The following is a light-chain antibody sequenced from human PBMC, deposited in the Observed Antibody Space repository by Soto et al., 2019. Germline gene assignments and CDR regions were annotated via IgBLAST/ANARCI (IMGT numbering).Light chain of an antibody. Sequence: QSVLTQPPSASGSPGQSVTISCTGTSSDVGGYNYVSWYQRHPGKAPKLMIYEVSKRPSGVPDRFSGSKSGNTASLTVSGLQAEDEADYYCSSYAGSNNLNVFGTGTKVTVL. CDR2: EVS. J-gene: IGLJ1*01. CDR3: SSYAGSNNLNV. V-gene: IGLV2-8*01. CDR1: SSDVGGYNY.